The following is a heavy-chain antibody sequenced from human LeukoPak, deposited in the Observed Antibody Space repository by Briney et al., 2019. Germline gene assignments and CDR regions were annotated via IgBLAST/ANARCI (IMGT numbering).Heavy chain of an antibody. CDR2: INWNGGST. CDR3: ARDLGQYYDTSDNWFDP. Sequence: PGGSLRLSCAASGFTFDDYGMIWVRQAPGKGLEWVSGINWNGGSTGYADSVKGRFTISRDNAKNFVYLQMNSLRAEDTAVYYCARDLGQYYDTSDNWFDPWGQGTLVTVSS. CDR1: GFTFDDYG. J-gene: IGHJ5*02. D-gene: IGHD3-22*01. V-gene: IGHV3-20*04.